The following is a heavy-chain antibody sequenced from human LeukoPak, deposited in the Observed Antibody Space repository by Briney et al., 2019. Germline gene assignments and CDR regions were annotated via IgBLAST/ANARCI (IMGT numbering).Heavy chain of an antibody. D-gene: IGHD3-10*01. CDR3: ARAAAVLWFGELLNPYYYYMDV. V-gene: IGHV4-61*02. CDR2: IYTSGST. Sequence: PSQTLSLTXTVSGGSISSGSYYWSWIRQPAGKGLDWIGRIYTSGSTNYNPSLKSRVTISVDTSKNQFSLKLSSVTAADTAVYYCARAAAVLWFGELLNPYYYYMDVWGKGTTVTVSS. J-gene: IGHJ6*03. CDR1: GGSISSGSYY.